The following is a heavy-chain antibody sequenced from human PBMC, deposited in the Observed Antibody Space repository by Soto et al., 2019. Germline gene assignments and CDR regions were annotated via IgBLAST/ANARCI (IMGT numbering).Heavy chain of an antibody. D-gene: IGHD6-6*01. Sequence: GGSLRLSCAASGFTFSSYGMHWVRQAPGKGLEWVAVIPYDGSNKYFADSVKGRFTISRDNSKNTLYLQMNSLRAEDTAVYYCAKDPYSSSSYFDYWGQGTLVTVSS. J-gene: IGHJ4*02. CDR1: GFTFSSYG. V-gene: IGHV3-30*18. CDR2: IPYDGSNK. CDR3: AKDPYSSSSYFDY.